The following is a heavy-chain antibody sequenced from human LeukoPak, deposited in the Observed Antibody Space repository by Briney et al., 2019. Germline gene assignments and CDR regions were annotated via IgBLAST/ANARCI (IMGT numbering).Heavy chain of an antibody. CDR3: ARGGVAAKYYFDF. CDR1: GGSISPLY. CDR2: IYYSGST. D-gene: IGHD3-10*01. V-gene: IGHV4-59*11. Sequence: SETLSLTCTVSGGSISPLYWGWIRQAPGKGLEFIGYIYYSGSTNFNPSLKSRVTLSVDTSKSQISLKLTSVTAADTAVYYCARGGVAAKYYFDFWGQGILVTVSS. J-gene: IGHJ4*02.